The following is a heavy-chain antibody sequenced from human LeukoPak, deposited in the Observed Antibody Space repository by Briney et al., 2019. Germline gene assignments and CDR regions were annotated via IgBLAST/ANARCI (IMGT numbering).Heavy chain of an antibody. Sequence: GGSLRLSCAASGCTFSNYGMHWVRQAPGKGLEWVAVISYHGSDKYFADSVKGRFTISRDNSKNTLYLQMNSLRAEDTAVYYCARMAFMDRAYLGFDYWGQGTLVTVSS. CDR1: GCTFSNYG. D-gene: IGHD3-10*01. J-gene: IGHJ4*02. CDR3: ARMAFMDRAYLGFDY. CDR2: ISYHGSDK. V-gene: IGHV3-30*03.